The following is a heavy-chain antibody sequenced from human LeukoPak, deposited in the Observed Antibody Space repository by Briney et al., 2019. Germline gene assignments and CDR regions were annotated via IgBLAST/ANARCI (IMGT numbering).Heavy chain of an antibody. CDR2: IKQDGSEK. CDR1: GLTFSSYW. D-gene: IGHD6-13*01. V-gene: IGHV3-7*01. CDR3: ARGRWLRYSSSWLNYFDY. Sequence: PGGSLKLSCAASGLTFSSYWMSWVRQAPGKGLEWVANIKQDGSEKYYVDSVKGRFTISRDNAKNSLYLQMNSLRAEDTAVYYCARGRWLRYSSSWLNYFDYWGQGTLVTVSS. J-gene: IGHJ4*02.